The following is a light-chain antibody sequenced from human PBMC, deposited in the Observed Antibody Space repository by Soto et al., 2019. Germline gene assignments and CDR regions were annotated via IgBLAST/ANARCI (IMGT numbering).Light chain of an antibody. V-gene: IGKV1D-12*01. J-gene: IGKJ4*01. Sequence: DIQMTQSPASVSASVGDRVTLTCRASQDISNWLAWYQQKPGKAPKLLIYAASSLQTGVPSRFSGSGSGTDFTLTISSLQPEDFATYYCPQADSVPLTFGGGTKVEIK. CDR3: PQADSVPLT. CDR2: AAS. CDR1: QDISNW.